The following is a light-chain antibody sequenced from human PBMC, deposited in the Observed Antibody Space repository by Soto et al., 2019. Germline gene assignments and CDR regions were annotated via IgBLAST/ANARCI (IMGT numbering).Light chain of an antibody. V-gene: IGKV3-20*01. Sequence: IGVTQSPGTLSLSPGERATLSCRASQSVSSVYLAWYQQKPGQAPRLLIYGASSRATGIPDRFSGSGSGTDFTLTISRLETEDFSVYYCPQSSSSPWTFGQGTKVDI. CDR3: PQSSSSPWT. CDR2: GAS. J-gene: IGKJ1*01. CDR1: QSVSSVY.